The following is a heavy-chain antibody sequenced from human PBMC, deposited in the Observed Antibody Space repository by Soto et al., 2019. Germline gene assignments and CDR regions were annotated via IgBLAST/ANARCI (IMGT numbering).Heavy chain of an antibody. J-gene: IGHJ5*01. CDR2: INHSGGT. CDR1: GVSSSGFD. D-gene: IGHD1-7*01. CDR3: ARDRDNWNYVDKSRFDS. Sequence: SETMSVTCGVYGVSSSGFDWSWIRQNPGKGLEWIGEINHSGGTNYNPSLKSRVTISVDTSKNQFSLKLSSVTAADTAVYYCARDRDNWNYVDKSRFDSWGQGILVTVSS. V-gene: IGHV4-34*01.